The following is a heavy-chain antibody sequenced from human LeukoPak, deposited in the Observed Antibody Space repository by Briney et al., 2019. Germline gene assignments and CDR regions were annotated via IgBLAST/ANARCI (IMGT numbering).Heavy chain of an antibody. CDR3: ARAGCCDGYRLWFDP. D-gene: IGHD2-21*01. V-gene: IGHV4-59*01. J-gene: IGHJ5*02. CDR2: IYYSGST. CDR1: GGSISSYY. Sequence: SETLSLTCTVSGGSISSYYWSWIRQPPGKGLEWIGYIYYSGSTNYNPSLKSRVTISVDTSKNQFSLKLSSVTAADTAVYYCARAGCCDGYRLWFDPWGQGTLVTVSS.